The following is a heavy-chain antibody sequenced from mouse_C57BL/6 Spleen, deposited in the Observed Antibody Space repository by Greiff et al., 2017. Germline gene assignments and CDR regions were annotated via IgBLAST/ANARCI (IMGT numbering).Heavy chain of an antibody. J-gene: IGHJ4*01. CDR1: GYTFTSYW. CDR2: IDPSDSYT. Sequence: QVQLQQSGAELVMPGASVKLSCKASGYTFTSYWMHWVKQRPGQGLEWIGEIDPSDSYTNYNQKFKGKSTLTVDKSSSTAYMQLSSLTPEDSAVYYCARGSMDYWGQGTSVTVSS. CDR3: ARGSMDY. V-gene: IGHV1-69*01.